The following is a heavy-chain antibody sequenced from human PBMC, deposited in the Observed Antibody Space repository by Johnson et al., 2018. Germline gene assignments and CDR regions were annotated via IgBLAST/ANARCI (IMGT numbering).Heavy chain of an antibody. V-gene: IGHV4-39*07. CDR3: VRIVVSSLGNYMDV. D-gene: IGHD3-22*01. J-gene: IGHJ6*03. CDR2: INYSGTT. CDR1: SGSISSGSHF. Sequence: QVQLQESGPGLVRXSETXSLXCTVSSGSISSGSHFGAWIRQPPGKGLEWIGSINYSGTTYYNPSLKSPVTILVDTSKNQFSLRLTSVTAADTAVYYCVRIVVSSLGNYMDVWGRGTTVTVSS.